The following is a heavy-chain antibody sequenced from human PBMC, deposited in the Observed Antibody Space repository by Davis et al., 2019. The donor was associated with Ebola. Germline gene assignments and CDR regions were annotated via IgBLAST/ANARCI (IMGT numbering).Heavy chain of an antibody. V-gene: IGHV1-18*01. CDR2: ISAYNGNT. CDR3: AREGSGWWSY. D-gene: IGHD6-19*01. Sequence: SVTVSCKASVRTFRSYAISWVRQAPGQGLEWMGWISAYNGNTNYAQKLQGRVTMTTDTSTSTAYMELRSLRSDDTAVYYCAREGSGWWSYRGQGTLVTVSS. J-gene: IGHJ4*02. CDR1: VRTFRSYA.